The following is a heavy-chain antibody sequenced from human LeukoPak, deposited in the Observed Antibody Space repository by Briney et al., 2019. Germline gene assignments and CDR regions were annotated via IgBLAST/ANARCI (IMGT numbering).Heavy chain of an antibody. J-gene: IGHJ4*02. CDR2: IKQDGSEK. Sequence: QTGGSLRLSCAASGFTFSSYWMSWVRQAPGKGLEWVGNIKQDGSEKYYVDSVKGRFTISRDNAKNSLYLQMNSLRAEDTAVYYCARELVVPAAVTGDYWGQGTLVTVSS. CDR3: ARELVVPAAVTGDY. V-gene: IGHV3-7*03. CDR1: GFTFSSYW. D-gene: IGHD2-2*01.